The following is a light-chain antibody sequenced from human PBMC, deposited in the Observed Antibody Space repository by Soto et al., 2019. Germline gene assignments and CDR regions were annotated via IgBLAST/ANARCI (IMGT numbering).Light chain of an antibody. CDR3: LQDYDYPRT. CDR1: QGIRTE. Sequence: ATQMTQSPSSLSASVGDRVTIACRASQGIRTELGWYQQKPGEAPKLLIYAASTLQSGGPSRFSGSGSGTDFTLTISSLQPEDFATNYCLQDYDYPRTFGQGTKVEMK. CDR2: AAS. J-gene: IGKJ1*01. V-gene: IGKV1-6*01.